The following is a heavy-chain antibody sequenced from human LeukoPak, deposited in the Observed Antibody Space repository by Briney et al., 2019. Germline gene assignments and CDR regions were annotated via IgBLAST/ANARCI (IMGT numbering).Heavy chain of an antibody. CDR3: ARSSPTVTYNWFDP. CDR2: INHSGST. Sequence: SETLSLTCAVYGGSFSGYYWSWIRQPPGKGLEWIGEINHSGSTYYNPSLKSRVTISVDTSKNQFSLKLSSVTAADTAVYYCARSSPTVTYNWFDPWGQGTLVTVSS. D-gene: IGHD4-17*01. J-gene: IGHJ5*02. V-gene: IGHV4-34*01. CDR1: GGSFSGYY.